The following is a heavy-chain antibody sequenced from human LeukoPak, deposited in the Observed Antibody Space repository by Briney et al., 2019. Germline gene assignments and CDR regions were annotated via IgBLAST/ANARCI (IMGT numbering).Heavy chain of an antibody. CDR2: IYTSGST. V-gene: IGHV4-4*07. CDR3: ARWTYYYDSSGYLVDY. CDR1: GGSISSYY. J-gene: IGHJ4*02. D-gene: IGHD3-22*01. Sequence: PSETLSLTCTVSGGSISSYYWSWIRQPAGKGLEWIGRIYTSGSTNYNPSLKSRVTMSVDTSKNQFSLKLSSVTAADTAEYYCARWTYYYDSSGYLVDYWGQGTLVTVSS.